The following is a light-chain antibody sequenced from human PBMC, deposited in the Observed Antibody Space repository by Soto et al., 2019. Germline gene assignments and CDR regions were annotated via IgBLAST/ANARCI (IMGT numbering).Light chain of an antibody. J-gene: IGKJ5*01. CDR1: QSVSSY. V-gene: IGKV3-15*01. CDR3: QQYNYWPPIT. CDR2: GAS. Sequence: EIVLTHSPATLSLSPGERATLSCRASQSVSSYLAWYQQKPGQAPRLLIYGASTRATGIPARFSGSGSGTEFTLTISSLQSEDFAVYYCQQYNYWPPITFGQGTRLEIK.